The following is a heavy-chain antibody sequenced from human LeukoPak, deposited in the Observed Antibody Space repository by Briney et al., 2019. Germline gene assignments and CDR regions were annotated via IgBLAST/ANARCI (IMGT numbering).Heavy chain of an antibody. CDR2: MNPNSGNT. D-gene: IGHD2-2*02. CDR3: ARGGYCSSTSCYTENWFDP. V-gene: IGHV1-8*02. J-gene: IGHJ5*02. CDR1: GGTFSSHA. Sequence: ASVKVSCKASGGTFSSHAISWVRQATGQGLEWMGWMNPNSGNTGYAQKFQGRVTMTRSTSISTAYMELSSLRSEDTAVYYRARGGYCSSTSCYTENWFDPWGQGTLVTVSS.